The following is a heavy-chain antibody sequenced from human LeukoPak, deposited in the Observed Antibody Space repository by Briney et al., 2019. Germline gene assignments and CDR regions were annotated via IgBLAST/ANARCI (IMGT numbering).Heavy chain of an antibody. J-gene: IGHJ6*04. CDR2: ITASGDST. CDR1: GFTFSNHV. V-gene: IGHV3-23*01. D-gene: IGHD3-10*02. Sequence: GGSLRLSCAASGFTFSNHVMIWVRQAPGKGLEWVSGITASGDSTYYADSVEGRFTMSRDNAKSSLYLQMNSLRAEDTAVYYCAELGITMIGGVWGKGTTVTISS. CDR3: AELGITMIGGV.